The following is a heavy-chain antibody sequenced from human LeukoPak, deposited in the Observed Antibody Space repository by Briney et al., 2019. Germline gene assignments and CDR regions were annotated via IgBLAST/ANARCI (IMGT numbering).Heavy chain of an antibody. CDR3: ARDLIRITGTAASPGY. CDR2: ISTYNGNT. J-gene: IGHJ4*02. V-gene: IGHV1-18*01. CDR1: GYTFTSYG. Sequence: ASVNVSCKASGYTFTSYGISGVRQAPGQGLEGMGWISTYNGNTKYAQKLQGRVTMTTDTSTSTAYMELRSLRSDDTAVYYCARDLIRITGTAASPGYWRQGTLVTVSS. D-gene: IGHD1-7*01.